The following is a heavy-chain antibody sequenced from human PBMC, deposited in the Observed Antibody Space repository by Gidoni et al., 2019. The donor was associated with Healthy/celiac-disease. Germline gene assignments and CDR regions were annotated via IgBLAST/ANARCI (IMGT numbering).Heavy chain of an antibody. D-gene: IGHD1-26*01. CDR2: ISSNGGST. J-gene: IGHJ4*02. CDR1: GFTFSSYA. V-gene: IGHV3-64D*09. CDR3: VKGYGGPPYYFDY. Sequence: EVQLVESGGGLVQPGGSVRLSCSASGFTFSSYAMHWVRQAPGKGLEYVSPISSNGGSTYYADSVKGRFTISRDNSKNTLYLQMSSLRAEDTAVYYCVKGYGGPPYYFDYWGQGTLVTVSS.